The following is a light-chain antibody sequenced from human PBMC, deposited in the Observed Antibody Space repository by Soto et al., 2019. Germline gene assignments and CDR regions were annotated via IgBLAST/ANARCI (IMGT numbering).Light chain of an antibody. CDR2: EVS. V-gene: IGLV2-14*01. Sequence: QSVLTQPASVSGSPGQSITISCTGTSSDVGGYNYVSWYQQHPGKAPKLMIYEVSNRPSGVSNHFSGSKSGNTASLTISGLQAEDEADYYCSSYTSSIFYVFGTGTKVTVL. CDR3: SSYTSSIFYV. J-gene: IGLJ1*01. CDR1: SSDVGGYNY.